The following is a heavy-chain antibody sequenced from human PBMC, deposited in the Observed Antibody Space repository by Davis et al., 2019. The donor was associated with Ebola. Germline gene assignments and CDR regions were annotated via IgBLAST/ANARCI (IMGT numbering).Heavy chain of an antibody. J-gene: IGHJ4*02. CDR3: ARDGENYSDLDY. V-gene: IGHV3-30*03. D-gene: IGHD3-10*01. CDR1: GFTFTTST. CDR2: ISSDGSRE. Sequence: GGSLRLSCVASGFTFTTSTMHWVRQAPGKGLEWVALISSDGSREYYADSVEGRFTISRDNAKNTLFLQMNSLRAEDTAVYYCARDGENYSDLDYWGQGTLVTVSS.